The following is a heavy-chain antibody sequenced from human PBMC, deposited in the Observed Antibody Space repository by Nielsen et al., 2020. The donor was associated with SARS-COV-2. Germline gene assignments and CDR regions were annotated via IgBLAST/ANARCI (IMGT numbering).Heavy chain of an antibody. Sequence: ASVKVSCKASGYTFTSYGISWVRQAPGQGLEWMGWISTYSANTNTIYAQKLQGRVTMTTDTSTSTAYMELRSLRSDDTAVYYCARKQGTYDFLTGSDYSYTDVWGKGTTVTVSS. V-gene: IGHV1-18*04. J-gene: IGHJ6*03. D-gene: IGHD3-9*01. CDR1: GYTFTSYG. CDR3: ARKQGTYDFLTGSDYSYTDV. CDR2: ISTYSANT.